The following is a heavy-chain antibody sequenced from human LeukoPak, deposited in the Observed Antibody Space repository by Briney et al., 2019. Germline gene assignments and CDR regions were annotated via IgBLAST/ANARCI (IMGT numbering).Heavy chain of an antibody. V-gene: IGHV3-30*18. CDR1: GFTFSDYG. J-gene: IGHJ6*02. D-gene: IGHD5-12*01. CDR2: ILYDGSYK. CDR3: VKGLPPSKSGNGDDYGVDV. Sequence: RPGGSLRLSCAASGFTFSDYGMPWVRQAPGKRLEGVAVILYDGSYKNYADSVKGRITISRDNSKNTLYLQMNSLRDEDTAVYYCVKGLPPSKSGNGDDYGVDVWGQGTTVTVSS.